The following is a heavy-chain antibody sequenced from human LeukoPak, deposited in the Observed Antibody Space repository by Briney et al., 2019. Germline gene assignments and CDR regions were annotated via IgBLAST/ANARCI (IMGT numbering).Heavy chain of an antibody. J-gene: IGHJ4*02. CDR1: GGTFSSYA. V-gene: IGHV1-69*05. D-gene: IGHD2-2*01. Sequence: SVKVSCKASGGTFSSYAIRWMRQAPGQGLEWMGRIIPIFGTANYAQKFQGRVTITTDESTSTAYMELSSLRSEDTAVYYCARTYCSSTSCLDYAIDYWGQGTLVTVSS. CDR3: ARTYCSSTSCLDYAIDY. CDR2: IIPIFGTA.